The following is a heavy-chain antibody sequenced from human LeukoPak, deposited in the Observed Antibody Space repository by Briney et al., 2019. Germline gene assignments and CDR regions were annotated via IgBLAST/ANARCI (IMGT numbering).Heavy chain of an antibody. CDR1: GGSISSHY. Sequence: SETLSLTCTVSGGSISSHYWSWIRQPPGKGLEWIGYIYYSGSTNYNPSLKSRVAISVDTSKNQFSLKLSSVTAADTAVYYCARRSPTRDFWSGYLDYWGQGTLVTVSS. J-gene: IGHJ4*02. D-gene: IGHD3-3*01. V-gene: IGHV4-59*11. CDR3: ARRSPTRDFWSGYLDY. CDR2: IYYSGST.